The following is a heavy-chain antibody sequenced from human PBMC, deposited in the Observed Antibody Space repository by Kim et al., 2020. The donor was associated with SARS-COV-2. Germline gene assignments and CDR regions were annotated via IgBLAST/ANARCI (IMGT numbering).Heavy chain of an antibody. CDR1: GFTFSSYA. J-gene: IGHJ6*02. D-gene: IGHD6-13*01. CDR2: ISCNGGST. V-gene: IGHV3-64D*06. CDR3: VKLYSSSHFYYYYYGMDV. Sequence: GGSLRLSCSASGFTFSSYAMHWVRQAPGKGLEYVSAISCNGGSTYYADSVKGRFTISRDNSKNTLYLQMSSLRAEDTAVYYCVKLYSSSHFYYYYYGMDVWGQGTTVTVSS.